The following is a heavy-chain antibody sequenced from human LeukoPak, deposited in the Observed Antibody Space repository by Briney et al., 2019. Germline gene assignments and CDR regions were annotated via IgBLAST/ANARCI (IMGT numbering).Heavy chain of an antibody. CDR1: GFTFNTYA. CDR2: IGGSGGST. CDR3: AGDFDY. Sequence: QLGGSLRLSCAASGFTFNTYAMNWVRQAPGKGLEWVSGIGGSGGSTYYADSVKGRFTISRDNSKNTLYLQMNSLRAEDTAIYYCAGDFDYWGQGTLVTVSS. V-gene: IGHV3-23*01. J-gene: IGHJ4*02.